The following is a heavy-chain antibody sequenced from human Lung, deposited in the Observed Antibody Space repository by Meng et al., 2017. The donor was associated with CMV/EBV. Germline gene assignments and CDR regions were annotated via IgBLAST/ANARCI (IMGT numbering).Heavy chain of an antibody. Sequence: GESLKTYRAASGFTLRSYSMSWVRQAPGKGLEGVGCIRSKAYGGTTEYAASVKGRFTISRDDSKSIAYLQMNSLKTEDTAVYYCTRALDYYDSRAFYYYYGMDVWGQGTTVTVSS. D-gene: IGHD3-22*01. CDR1: GFTLRSYS. CDR2: IRSKAYGGTT. CDR3: TRALDYYDSRAFYYYYGMDV. V-gene: IGHV3-49*02. J-gene: IGHJ6*02.